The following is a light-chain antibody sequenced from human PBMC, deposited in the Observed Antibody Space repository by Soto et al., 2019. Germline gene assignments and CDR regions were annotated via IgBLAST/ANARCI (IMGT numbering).Light chain of an antibody. V-gene: IGKV3-15*01. CDR3: QQYNNWPPMYT. CDR1: QSVSSK. Sequence: EIVMTQSPAALSVSPGERVTLSCRASQSVSSKLAWYQQKPGQAPRLLIYDASTRANGIPARFSGSGSGTEFTLTISSLQSEDFAVYYCQQYNNWPPMYTFGQGTKLEIK. CDR2: DAS. J-gene: IGKJ2*01.